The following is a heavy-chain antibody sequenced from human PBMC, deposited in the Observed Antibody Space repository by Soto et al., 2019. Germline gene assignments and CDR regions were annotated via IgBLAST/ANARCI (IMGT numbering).Heavy chain of an antibody. CDR2: ISYDGSNK. CDR1: GFTFSSYG. CDR3: AKDDSYGYVIGYYYYGMDV. J-gene: IGHJ6*02. D-gene: IGHD5-18*01. Sequence: GGSLRLSCAASGFTFSSYGMHWVRQAPGKGLEWVAVISYDGSNKYYADSVKGRFTISRDNSKNTLYLQMNSLRAEDKAVYYCAKDDSYGYVIGYYYYGMDVWGQGTTVTVSS. V-gene: IGHV3-30*18.